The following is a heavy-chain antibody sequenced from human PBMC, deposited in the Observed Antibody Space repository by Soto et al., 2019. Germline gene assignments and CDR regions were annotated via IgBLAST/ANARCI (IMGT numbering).Heavy chain of an antibody. CDR1: GFTFSSYS. Sequence: GGSLRLSCAASGFTFSSYSMNWVRQAPGKGLEWVSYISSSSTIYYADSVKGRFTISRDNAKNSLYLQMNSLRDEDTAVYYCARGQIGSGELAAAAPWGQGTLVTVSS. CDR3: ARGQIGSGELAAAAP. D-gene: IGHD6-13*01. J-gene: IGHJ5*02. CDR2: ISSSSTI. V-gene: IGHV3-48*02.